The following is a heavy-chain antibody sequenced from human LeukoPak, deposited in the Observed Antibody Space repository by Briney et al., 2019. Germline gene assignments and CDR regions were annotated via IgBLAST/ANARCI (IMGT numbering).Heavy chain of an antibody. CDR2: INPSGGST. V-gene: IGHV1-46*01. J-gene: IGHJ4*02. D-gene: IGHD5-24*01. Sequence: ASVKVSCKASGYTFTYYYMHWVRQAPGQGLEWMGIINPSGGSTSYAQKFQGRVTMTRDTSTSTVYMELSSLRSEDTAVYYCARAGASRWLQFQKYYFDYWGQGTLVTVSS. CDR1: GYTFTYYY. CDR3: ARAGASRWLQFQKYYFDY.